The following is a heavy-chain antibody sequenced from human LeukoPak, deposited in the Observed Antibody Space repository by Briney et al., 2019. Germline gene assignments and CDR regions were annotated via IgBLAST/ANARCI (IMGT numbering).Heavy chain of an antibody. D-gene: IGHD3-9*01. V-gene: IGHV4-34*01. Sequence: SETLSLTCAVYGGSFSGYYWSWIRQPPGKGLEWIGEINHSGSTNYNPSLKSRVTISVDTSKNQFSLELSSVTAADTAVYYCARDPFNWSTTGGDYWGQGTLVTVSS. CDR2: INHSGST. J-gene: IGHJ4*02. CDR3: ARDPFNWSTTGGDY. CDR1: GGSFSGYY.